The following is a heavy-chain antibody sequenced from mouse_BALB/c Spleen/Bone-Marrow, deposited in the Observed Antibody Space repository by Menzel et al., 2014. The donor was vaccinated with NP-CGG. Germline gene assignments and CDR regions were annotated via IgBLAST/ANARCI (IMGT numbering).Heavy chain of an antibody. Sequence: DVQLVESGGGLVQPGGSLKLSCAASGFDFSRYWMSWVRQAPGKGLEWIGEINPDSSTINYTPSLKDKFIISRDNAKNTLYLQMCKVRSEDTALYYCARPRGNYAMDYWGQGTSVTVSS. CDR3: ARPRGNYAMDY. J-gene: IGHJ4*01. V-gene: IGHV4-1*02. CDR1: GFDFSRYW. CDR2: INPDSSTI.